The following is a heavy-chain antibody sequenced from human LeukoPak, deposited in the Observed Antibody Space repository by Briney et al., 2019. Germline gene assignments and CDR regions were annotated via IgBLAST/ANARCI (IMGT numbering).Heavy chain of an antibody. CDR1: GFTFSSYS. D-gene: IGHD3-10*01. J-gene: IGHJ3*02. Sequence: GGSLRLSRAASGFTFSSYSMNWVRQAPGKGLEWVSYISSSSSTIYYADSVKGRFTISRDNAKNTLYLQMNSLRAEDTAVYYCAKRQYGDDAFDIWGQGTMVTVSS. V-gene: IGHV3-48*01. CDR3: AKRQYGDDAFDI. CDR2: ISSSSSTI.